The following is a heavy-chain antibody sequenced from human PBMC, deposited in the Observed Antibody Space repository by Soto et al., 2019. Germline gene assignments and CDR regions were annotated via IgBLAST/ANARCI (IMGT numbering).Heavy chain of an antibody. CDR1: GGSLSSDGYY. V-gene: IGHV4-31*03. J-gene: IGHJ4*02. D-gene: IGHD3-22*01. CDR2: IYYSGST. CDR3: ARSLQYESTGSSDY. Sequence: SETLSLACTVSGGSLSSDGYYWSWIRQHPGKGLEWIGYIYYSGSTFYNPSLKSRVTISADTSKNQFSLKLSSVTAADTAVYYCARSLQYESTGSSDYWGQGTLVTVSS.